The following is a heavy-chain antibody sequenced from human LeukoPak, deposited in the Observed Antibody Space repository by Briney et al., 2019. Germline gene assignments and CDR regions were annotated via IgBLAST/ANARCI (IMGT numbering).Heavy chain of an antibody. V-gene: IGHV3-21*01. CDR1: GFTFSSYS. J-gene: IGHJ6*02. Sequence: GGSLRLSCAASGFTFSSYSMNWVRQAPGKGLEWVSSISSSSSYIYYADSVKGRFTISRDNAKNSLYLQMNSLRAEDTAVYYCARGLDSGYDFVYWGQGTTVTVSS. D-gene: IGHD5-12*01. CDR3: ARGLDSGYDFVY. CDR2: ISSSSSYI.